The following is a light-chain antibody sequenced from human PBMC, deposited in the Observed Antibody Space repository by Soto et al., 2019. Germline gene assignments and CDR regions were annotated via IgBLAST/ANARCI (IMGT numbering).Light chain of an antibody. Sequence: DIQLTQSPSFLSASVGDRVTITCRASQGISSHLAWYQQKPGKAPQLLISAASTLQIGVPSRFSGSGSGTEFTLPISSLQPEDFATYYCQHLNSYPIFTFGPGTKVDMK. CDR3: QHLNSYPIFT. CDR2: AAS. J-gene: IGKJ3*01. V-gene: IGKV1-9*01. CDR1: QGISSH.